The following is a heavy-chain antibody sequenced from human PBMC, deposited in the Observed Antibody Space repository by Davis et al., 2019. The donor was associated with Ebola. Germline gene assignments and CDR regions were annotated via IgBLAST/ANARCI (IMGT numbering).Heavy chain of an antibody. D-gene: IGHD2-15*01. J-gene: IGHJ4*02. V-gene: IGHV1-2*04. CDR3: ARDRVCSGATCYAYFDF. CDR1: GYTFTDYY. CDR2: INPNSGDT. Sequence: AASVKVSCKASGYTFTDYYIHWVRQAPGQGLEWMGWINPNSGDTKYSQKFQGWVTMTRDTPISTAYMELNRLTSDDTAVYYCARDRVCSGATCYAYFDFWGQGTLVTVSS.